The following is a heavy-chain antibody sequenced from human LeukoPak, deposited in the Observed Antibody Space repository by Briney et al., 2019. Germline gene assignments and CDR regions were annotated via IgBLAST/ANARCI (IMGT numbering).Heavy chain of an antibody. D-gene: IGHD3-22*01. J-gene: IGHJ4*02. CDR2: IYTRGST. CDR3: AGEGHYYDSTGYYYGGEDY. V-gene: IGHV4-4*07. Sequence: SETLFLTCTVSGGSISSYYWSWIRQPAGKGLEWIGRIYTRGSTNYNPSLKSRVTMSADMSKNQFSLKLSSVTAADAAVYYCAGEGHYYDSTGYYYGGEDYWGQGTLVTVSS. CDR1: GGSISSYY.